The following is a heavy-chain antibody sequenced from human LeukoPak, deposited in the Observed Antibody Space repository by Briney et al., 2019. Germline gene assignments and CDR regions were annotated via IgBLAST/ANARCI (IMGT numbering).Heavy chain of an antibody. D-gene: IGHD1-7*01. Sequence: ASVKVSCEASGYTFTSYYMNWVRQAPGQGLEWMGIINPSGGSTSYAQKFQGRVTMTRDTSTSTVYMELSSLRSEDTAVYYCASPAPITGTTSGAFDIWGQGTMVTVPS. CDR2: INPSGGST. V-gene: IGHV1-46*01. CDR1: GYTFTSYY. CDR3: ASPAPITGTTSGAFDI. J-gene: IGHJ3*02.